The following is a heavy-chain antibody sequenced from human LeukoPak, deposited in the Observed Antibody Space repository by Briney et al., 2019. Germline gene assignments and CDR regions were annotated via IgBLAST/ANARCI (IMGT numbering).Heavy chain of an antibody. V-gene: IGHV3-30-3*01. J-gene: IGHJ4*02. CDR1: GFTFSSYA. CDR2: ISYDGSNK. Sequence: GRSLRLSCAASGFTFSSYAMHWVRQAPGKGLEWVAVISYDGSNKYYADSVKGRFTISRDNSKNTLYLQMNSLRAEDTAVYYCARDGIRQLWLDYFDYWGQGTLVTVSS. D-gene: IGHD5-18*01. CDR3: ARDGIRQLWLDYFDY.